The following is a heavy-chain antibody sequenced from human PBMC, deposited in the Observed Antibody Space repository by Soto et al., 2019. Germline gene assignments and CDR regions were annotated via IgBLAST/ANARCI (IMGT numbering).Heavy chain of an antibody. J-gene: IGHJ6*02. CDR1: GFSLSTTGVG. CDR3: VQSRCGGDCLQSYSSHSYYGLDV. D-gene: IGHD2-21*02. Sequence: SGPTLVNPTQTLTLTCTFSGFSLSTTGVGVGWIRQPPGKVLEWLALIYWDDDKRYNPSLNSRLTITKDTSKNQVVLAMTNMDPVDTATYYCVQSRCGGDCLQSYSSHSYYGLDVWGQGTTVTVS. CDR2: IYWDDDK. V-gene: IGHV2-5*02.